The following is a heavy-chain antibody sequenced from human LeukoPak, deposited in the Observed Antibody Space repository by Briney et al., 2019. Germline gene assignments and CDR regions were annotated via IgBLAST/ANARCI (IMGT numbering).Heavy chain of an antibody. Sequence: SETLSLTCAVYGGSFSGYYWSWIRQPPGKGLEGIGEINHSGSTNYNPSLKSRVTISVDTSKNQFSLKLSSVTAADTAVYYCARGAFYRGSYYFDYWGQGTLVTVSS. CDR3: ARGAFYRGSYYFDY. CDR2: INHSGST. J-gene: IGHJ4*02. CDR1: GGSFSGYY. D-gene: IGHD2-15*01. V-gene: IGHV4-34*01.